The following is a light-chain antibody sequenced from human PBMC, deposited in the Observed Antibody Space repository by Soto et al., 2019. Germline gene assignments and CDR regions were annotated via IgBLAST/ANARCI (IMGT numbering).Light chain of an antibody. J-gene: IGKJ3*01. CDR3: QQHGSSPVT. CDR1: QSVTSSY. V-gene: IGKV3-20*01. CDR2: GAS. Sequence: EVVLTQSPGTLSLSPGERATLSCRASQSVTSSYLAWYQPKPGQAPRLLIYGASTSATGIPDRFSASGSGTDFTLSISRLEPEDFAVYYCQQHGSSPVTFGPGTKVDIK.